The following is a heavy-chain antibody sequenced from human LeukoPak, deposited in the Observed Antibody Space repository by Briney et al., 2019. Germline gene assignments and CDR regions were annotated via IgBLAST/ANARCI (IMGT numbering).Heavy chain of an antibody. Sequence: ASVKVSCKTSGYTFNGYYINWVRQAPGQSLEWMGWINPNSGATKFAEKFQGRLALTRHTSVNTAYMELNSLTSDDTAVYFCARDRQYGSSWRRTSFDPWGQGCFVTLSS. CDR3: ARDRQYGSSWRRTSFDP. CDR2: INPNSGAT. V-gene: IGHV1-2*02. D-gene: IGHD6-13*01. CDR1: GYTFNGYY. J-gene: IGHJ5*02.